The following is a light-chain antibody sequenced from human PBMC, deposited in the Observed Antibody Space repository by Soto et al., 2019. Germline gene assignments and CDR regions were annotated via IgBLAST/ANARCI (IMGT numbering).Light chain of an antibody. V-gene: IGKV3-15*01. CDR2: DAS. CDR3: QQFHYWWT. Sequence: EVVMTQSPATLSVSPGERATLSCRASQSVSSNLAWYQQKPGQAPRLLIYDASTRATGIPARFSGSGSGTEFTLTISSLQSEDFAFYYCQQFHYWWTFGQGTKWIS. CDR1: QSVSSN. J-gene: IGKJ1*01.